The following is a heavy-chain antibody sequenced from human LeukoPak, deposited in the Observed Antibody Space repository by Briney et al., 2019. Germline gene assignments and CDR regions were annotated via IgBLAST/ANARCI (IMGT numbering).Heavy chain of an antibody. D-gene: IGHD5-18*01. CDR1: GGSFSGYY. CDR2: INHSGST. CDR3: ARVGYSYGRARGP. Sequence: SETLSLTCAVYGGSFSGYYWSWIRQPPGKGLEWIGEINHSGSTNYNPSLKSRVTISVDTSENQFSLKLSSVTAADTAVYYCARVGYSYGRARGPWGQGTLVTVSS. J-gene: IGHJ5*02. V-gene: IGHV4-34*01.